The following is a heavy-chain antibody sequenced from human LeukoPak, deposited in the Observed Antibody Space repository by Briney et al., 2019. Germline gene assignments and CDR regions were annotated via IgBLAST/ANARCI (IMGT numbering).Heavy chain of an antibody. J-gene: IGHJ6*02. Sequence: SGPTLVNPTQTLTLTCTFSGFSLSTSGMCVSWIRQPPGKALEWLARIDWDDDKYYSTSLKTRLTISKDTSKNQVVLTMTNMDPVDTAMYYCARMPNYYGSGSYYAPSYYYYGMDVWGQGTTVTISS. CDR2: IDWDDDK. CDR3: ARMPNYYGSGSYYAPSYYYYGMDV. V-gene: IGHV2-70*11. D-gene: IGHD3-10*01. CDR1: GFSLSTSGMC.